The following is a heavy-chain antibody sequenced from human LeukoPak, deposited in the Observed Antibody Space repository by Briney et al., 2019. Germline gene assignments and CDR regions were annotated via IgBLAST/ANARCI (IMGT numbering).Heavy chain of an antibody. CDR2: IYYSGST. V-gene: IGHV4-39*07. CDR1: GGSISSSSYY. D-gene: IGHD3-9*01. Sequence: SETLSLTCTVSGGSISSSSYYWGWIRQPPGKGLEWIGSIYYSGSTYYNPSLKSRVTKSVDTSKNQFSLKLSSVTAADTAVYYCAREYYYDILTGYYNVGKYNWFDPWGQGTLVTVSS. CDR3: AREYYYDILTGYYNVGKYNWFDP. J-gene: IGHJ5*02.